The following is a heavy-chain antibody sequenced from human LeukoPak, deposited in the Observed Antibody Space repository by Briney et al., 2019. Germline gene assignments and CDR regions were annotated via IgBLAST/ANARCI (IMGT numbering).Heavy chain of an antibody. D-gene: IGHD1-26*01. CDR3: ARDRGSYYVPGFDY. CDR1: GGSISSSSYY. J-gene: IGHJ4*02. CDR2: IYYSGST. V-gene: IGHV4-39*02. Sequence: SETLSLTCTVSGGSISSSSYYWGWIRQPPGKGLEWIGSIYYSGSTYYNPSLKSRVTISVDTSKNQFSLKLSSVTAADTAVYYCARDRGSYYVPGFDYWGQGTLVTVSS.